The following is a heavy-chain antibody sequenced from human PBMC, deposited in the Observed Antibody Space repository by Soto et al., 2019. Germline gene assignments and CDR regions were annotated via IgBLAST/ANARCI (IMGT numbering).Heavy chain of an antibody. V-gene: IGHV1-69*12. Sequence: QVQLVQSGAEVKKPGSSVKVSCKASGGTFSSYAISWLRQAPGQGLEWMGGMIPIFGTSNYAQKFQGRVTITADESTSPAYMELSSLRSEDTAMYSCASGVVKPYYYGMDVWGQGTTVTASS. J-gene: IGHJ6*02. CDR2: MIPIFGTS. CDR3: ASGVVKPYYYGMDV. D-gene: IGHD3-3*01. CDR1: GGTFSSYA.